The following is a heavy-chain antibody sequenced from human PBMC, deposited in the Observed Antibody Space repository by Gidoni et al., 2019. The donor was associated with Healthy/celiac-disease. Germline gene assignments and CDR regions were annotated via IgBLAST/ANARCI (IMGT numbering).Heavy chain of an antibody. J-gene: IGHJ4*02. D-gene: IGHD3-22*01. CDR1: GFTFSNAW. CDR3: TTDYYDSSGYSYYFDY. Sequence: EVQLVESGGGLVKPGGSLRLSCAASGFTFSNAWMSWVRQAPGKGLEWVGRIKSKTDGGTTDYAAPVKGRFTISRDDSKNTLYLQMNSLKTEDTAVYYCTTDYYDSSGYSYYFDYWGQGTLVTVSS. CDR2: IKSKTDGGTT. V-gene: IGHV3-15*01.